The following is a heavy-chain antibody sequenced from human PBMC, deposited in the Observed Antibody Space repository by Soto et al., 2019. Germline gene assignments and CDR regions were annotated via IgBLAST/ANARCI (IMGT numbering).Heavy chain of an antibody. V-gene: IGHV1-58*01. CDR3: AADPSYYDFWSGSSRMVGMDV. D-gene: IGHD3-3*01. J-gene: IGHJ6*02. CDR2: IVVGSGNT. Sequence: SVKVSCKASGFTFTSSAVQWVRQARGQRLEWIGWIVVGSGNTNYAQKFQERVTITRDMSTSTAYMELSSLRSEDTAVYYCAADPSYYDFWSGSSRMVGMDVWGQGTTVTSP. CDR1: GFTFTSSA.